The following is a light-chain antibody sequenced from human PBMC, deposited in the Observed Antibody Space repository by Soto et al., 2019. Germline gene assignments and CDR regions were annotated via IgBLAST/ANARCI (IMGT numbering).Light chain of an antibody. CDR1: RGFVGSFSL. Sequence: QSVLAQPASVSGYPGQSITMPCTGTRGFVGSFSLVSWYQQHLGKAPEVMISEGHRRPAGVPDRFSGSTTVNSASLTISGLQADDEADYYCCLYIGAATYVFGTGTKVTVL. CDR2: EGH. V-gene: IGLV2-23*01. CDR3: CLYIGAATYV. J-gene: IGLJ1*01.